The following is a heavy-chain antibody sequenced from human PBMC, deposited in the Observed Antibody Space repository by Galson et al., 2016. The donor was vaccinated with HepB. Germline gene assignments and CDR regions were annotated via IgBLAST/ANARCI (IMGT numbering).Heavy chain of an antibody. CDR3: ARGVYASFLGGLDY. CDR1: GYTFINNY. Sequence: SGYTFINNYIHWVRQAPGKGLEWMGIVNPSGGSATYAQSFEGRVTMTRDSSTSTVFMDLSRLTSEDTAIYYCARGVYASFLGGLDYWGQGTLVTVSS. D-gene: IGHD6-6*01. V-gene: IGHV1-46*01. CDR2: VNPSGGSA. J-gene: IGHJ4*02.